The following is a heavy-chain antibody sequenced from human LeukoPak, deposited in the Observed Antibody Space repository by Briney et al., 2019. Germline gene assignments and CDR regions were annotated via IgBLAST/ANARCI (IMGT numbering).Heavy chain of an antibody. CDR1: GYTFTSYD. Sequence: ASVKVSCKASGYTFTSYDINWVRQATGQGLEWMGWMNPNSGNTGYAQKFQGRVTITRNTSISTAYMELSSLRSEDTAVYYCARGDYDFWSGYFSGTNAFDIWGQGTMVTVSS. CDR3: ARGDYDFWSGYFSGTNAFDI. D-gene: IGHD3-3*01. V-gene: IGHV1-8*03. J-gene: IGHJ3*02. CDR2: MNPNSGNT.